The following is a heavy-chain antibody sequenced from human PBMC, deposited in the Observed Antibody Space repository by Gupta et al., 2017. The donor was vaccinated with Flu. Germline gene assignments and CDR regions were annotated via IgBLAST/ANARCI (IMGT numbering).Heavy chain of an antibody. CDR3: ARVGYGSPSEPGPFDY. D-gene: IGHD6-6*01. Sequence: EVQLVESGGGLVKPGVDLRHPCETSGFPFSSLNINWVRQARGEGLAWGSFIINDGEYIYYADAVKVRFTISGDNAKNSLSLQMNSLRVEDTAVYYCARVGYGSPSEPGPFDYWGHGTLVTVSS. J-gene: IGHJ4*01. V-gene: IGHV3-21*01. CDR2: IINDGEYI. CDR1: GFPFSSLN.